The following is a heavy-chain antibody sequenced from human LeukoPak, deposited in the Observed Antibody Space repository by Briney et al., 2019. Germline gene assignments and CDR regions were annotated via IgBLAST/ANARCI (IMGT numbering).Heavy chain of an antibody. V-gene: IGHV3-21*01. Sequence: GGSLRLSCAASGFTFSSYSMNWVRQTPGKGLEWVSLISSSSNYIYYADSVKGRFTISRDNAKNSLYLQMNSLRAEDTAVYCCANEGRLQTVGYFDYWGEGTLVTVSS. J-gene: IGHJ4*02. D-gene: IGHD6-25*01. CDR3: ANEGRLQTVGYFDY. CDR2: ISSSSNYI. CDR1: GFTFSSYS.